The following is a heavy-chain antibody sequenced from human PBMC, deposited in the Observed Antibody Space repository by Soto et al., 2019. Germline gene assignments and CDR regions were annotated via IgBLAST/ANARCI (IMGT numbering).Heavy chain of an antibody. Sequence: GGSLRLSCAASGFTFSSYSMNWVRQAPGKGLEWVSYISSSSSTIYYADSVKGRFTISRDNAKNSLYLQMNSLRAEDTAVYYCARDGIVVVPAAMANYYYYMDVWGKGTTVTVSS. CDR1: GFTFSSYS. V-gene: IGHV3-48*01. CDR2: ISSSSSTI. CDR3: ARDGIVVVPAAMANYYYYMDV. J-gene: IGHJ6*03. D-gene: IGHD2-2*01.